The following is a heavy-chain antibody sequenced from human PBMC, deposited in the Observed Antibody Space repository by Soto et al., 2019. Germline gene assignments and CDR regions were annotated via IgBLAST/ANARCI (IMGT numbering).Heavy chain of an antibody. J-gene: IGHJ5*02. Sequence: ASVKVSCKASGYTFTSYAMNWVRQAPGQGLEWMGWINTNTGNPTYAQGFTGRFVFSLDTSVSTAYLQICSLRAEDTAVYYCARDIPNNWFDPWGQGTLVTVSS. CDR2: INTNTGNP. CDR3: ARDIPNNWFDP. CDR1: GYTFTSYA. V-gene: IGHV7-4-1*01.